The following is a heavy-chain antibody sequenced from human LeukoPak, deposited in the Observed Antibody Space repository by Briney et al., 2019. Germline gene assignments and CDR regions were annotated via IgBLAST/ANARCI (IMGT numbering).Heavy chain of an antibody. CDR2: INSDGTTT. CDR1: GFTFSSYW. Sequence: GGSLRLTCAASGFTFSSYWMHWVRQAPGKGLLWVSRINSDGTTTYYADSVKGRFTISRDNAKNTLYLQVNSLRAEDTAVYYCARGNYYGMDVWGQGTTVTVSS. J-gene: IGHJ6*02. CDR3: ARGNYYGMDV. V-gene: IGHV3-74*01.